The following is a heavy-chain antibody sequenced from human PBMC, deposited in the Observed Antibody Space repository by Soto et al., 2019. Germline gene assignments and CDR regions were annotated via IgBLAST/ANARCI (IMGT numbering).Heavy chain of an antibody. D-gene: IGHD6-13*01. V-gene: IGHV1-69*04. CDR2: IIPILGIA. J-gene: IGHJ6*03. CDR3: ARDPHIAAANSPYYYMDV. Sequence: GASVKVSCKASGGTFSSYTISWVRQAPGQGLEWMGRIIPILGIANYAQKFQGRVTITADKSTSTAYMELSSLRSEDTAVYYCARDPHIAAANSPYYYMDVWGKGTTVTVSS. CDR1: GGTFSSYT.